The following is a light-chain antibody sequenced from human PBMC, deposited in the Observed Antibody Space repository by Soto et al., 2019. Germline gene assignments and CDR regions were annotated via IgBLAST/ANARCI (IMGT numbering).Light chain of an antibody. J-gene: IGKJ1*01. Sequence: EIVMTQSPATLSVSPGERATLCCRASQSVSSSYLAWYQQKPGQAPRLLIYGASTRATGIPARFSGSGSGTEFTLTISSLQSEDFAVYYCQQYNNWPRTFGQGTKVDIK. CDR3: QQYNNWPRT. V-gene: IGKV3-15*01. CDR1: QSVSSSY. CDR2: GAS.